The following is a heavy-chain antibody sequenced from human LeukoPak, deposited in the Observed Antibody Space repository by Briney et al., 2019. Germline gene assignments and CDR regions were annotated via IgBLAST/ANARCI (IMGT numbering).Heavy chain of an antibody. J-gene: IGHJ4*02. CDR2: ISWNSGSI. D-gene: IGHD3-16*01. CDR3: VVLGPLVNHFDY. V-gene: IGHV3-9*01. CDR1: GLTFDAYA. Sequence: GGSLRLSCAASGLTFDAYAMHWVRQAPGKGLEWVSGISWNSGSIGYADSVKGRFTISRDNAKNPLYLQMNSLRAEDTALYYCVVLGPLVNHFDYWGQGTLVTVSS.